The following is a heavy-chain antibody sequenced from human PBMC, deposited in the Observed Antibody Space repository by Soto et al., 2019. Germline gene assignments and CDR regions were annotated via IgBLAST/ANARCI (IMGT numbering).Heavy chain of an antibody. Sequence: QVQLVESGGGVVQPGRSLRLSCAASGFTFSSYGMHWVRQAPGKGLEWVAVISYDGSNKYYADSVKGRFTISRDNSKNTLYLQMNSLRAEDTAVYYCAVFGQKRWLRPIDYWGQGTLVTVSS. CDR1: GFTFSSYG. D-gene: IGHD5-12*01. CDR2: ISYDGSNK. J-gene: IGHJ4*02. CDR3: AVFGQKRWLRPIDY. V-gene: IGHV3-30*03.